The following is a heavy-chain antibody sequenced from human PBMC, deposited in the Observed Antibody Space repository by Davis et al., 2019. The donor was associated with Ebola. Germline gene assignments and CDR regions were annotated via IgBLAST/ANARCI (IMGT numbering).Heavy chain of an antibody. CDR2: ISGSGATT. CDR1: GFTFSNYA. J-gene: IGHJ6*02. Sequence: GESLKISCAASGFTFSNYAMSWVRQAPGKGLEWVSGISGSGATTYYADSVTGRFTISRDNSKNTLYLQMNSLRADDTALYYCAKGGARYFYHYYGMDVWGQGTTVTVSS. CDR3: AKGGARYFYHYYGMDV. D-gene: IGHD2/OR15-2a*01. V-gene: IGHV3-23*01.